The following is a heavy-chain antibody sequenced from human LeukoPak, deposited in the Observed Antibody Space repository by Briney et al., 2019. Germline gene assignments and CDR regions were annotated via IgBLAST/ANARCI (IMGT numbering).Heavy chain of an antibody. Sequence: GGSLRLSCAASGFTFSSYEMNWVRQAPGKGLEWVPYISSSGSTIYYADSVKGRFTISRDNAKNSLYLQMNSLRAEDTAVYYCARGLWSSSNWHVSAFDFWGQGTMVTVSS. V-gene: IGHV3-48*03. CDR1: GFTFSSYE. CDR2: ISSSGSTI. CDR3: ARGLWSSSNWHVSAFDF. J-gene: IGHJ3*01. D-gene: IGHD6-13*01.